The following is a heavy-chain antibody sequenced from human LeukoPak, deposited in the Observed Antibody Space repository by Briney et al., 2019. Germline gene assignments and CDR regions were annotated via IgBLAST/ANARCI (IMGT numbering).Heavy chain of an antibody. V-gene: IGHV3-7*01. D-gene: IGHD2-8*01. CDR1: GFTFSSYW. CDR3: ARDRGGGVGSLDWFDP. CDR2: IKQDGSEK. Sequence: GGSLRLSCAASGFTFSSYWMSWVRQAPGKGLEWVANIKQDGSEKYYVDSVKGRFTISRDNAKNSLYLQMNSLRAEDTAVYYCARDRGGGVGSLDWFDPWGQGTLVTVSS. J-gene: IGHJ5*02.